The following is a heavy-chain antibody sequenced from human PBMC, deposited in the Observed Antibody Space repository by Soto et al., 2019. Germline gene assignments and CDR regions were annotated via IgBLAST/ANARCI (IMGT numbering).Heavy chain of an antibody. J-gene: IGHJ2*01. D-gene: IGHD5-12*01. CDR1: GFSLNTSGVG. Sequence: QITLRESGPTLVKPTQTLTLTCTFSGFSLNTSGVGVGWIRQPPGKALEWLALIYWDDDKRYSQSLKSRLTVTKDTSKYQVVLSLTNMDPVDTATYYCAHRRGLLATGQGWYFYLWGRGTLFTVSS. V-gene: IGHV2-5*02. CDR3: AHRRGLLATGQGWYFYL. CDR2: IYWDDDK.